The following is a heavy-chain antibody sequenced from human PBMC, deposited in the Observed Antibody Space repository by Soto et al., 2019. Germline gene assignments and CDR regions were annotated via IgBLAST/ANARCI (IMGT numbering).Heavy chain of an antibody. CDR3: ARLLEASLQLFDY. D-gene: IGHD5-18*01. V-gene: IGHV4-39*01. J-gene: IGHJ4*02. CDR2: IYYSGST. CDR1: GGSISSSSYY. Sequence: PSETLSLTCTVSGGSISSSSYYWGWIRQPPGKGLEWIGSIYYSGSTYYNPSLKSRVTISVDTSKNQFSLKLSSVTAADTAVYYCARLLEASLQLFDYWGQGTLVTVSS.